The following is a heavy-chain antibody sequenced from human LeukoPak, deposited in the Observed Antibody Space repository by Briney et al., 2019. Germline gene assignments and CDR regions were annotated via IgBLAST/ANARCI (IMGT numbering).Heavy chain of an antibody. CDR1: GFTFSSYS. Sequence: GGSLRLSCAASGFTFSSYSMNWVRQAPGKGLEWVSSISSSSSYIYYADSVKGRFTISRDNAKNSLYLQMNSLRAEDTAVYYCAREWELPPNFGYWGQGTLVTVSS. CDR3: AREWELPPNFGY. V-gene: IGHV3-21*01. J-gene: IGHJ4*02. D-gene: IGHD1-26*01. CDR2: ISSSSSYI.